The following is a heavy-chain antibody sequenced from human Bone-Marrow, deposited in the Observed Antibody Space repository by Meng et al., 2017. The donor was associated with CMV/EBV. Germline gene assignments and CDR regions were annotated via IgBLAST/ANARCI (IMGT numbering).Heavy chain of an antibody. CDR3: AREGRGYSAYDPLEY. CDR2: IYYSGRT. D-gene: IGHD5-12*01. CDR1: NGSISSYY. Sequence: SETLSLTCTVSNGSISSYYWSWIRQPPGKRLEWIGFIYYSGRTNYNPSVKSRVTMSVDTSKNQFTLKLNSVTAADTAVYYCAREGRGYSAYDPLEYWAQGTLVTVSS. V-gene: IGHV4-59*01. J-gene: IGHJ4*02.